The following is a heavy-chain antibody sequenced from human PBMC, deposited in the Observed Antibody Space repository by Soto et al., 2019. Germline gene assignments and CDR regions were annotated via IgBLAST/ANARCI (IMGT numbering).Heavy chain of an antibody. J-gene: IGHJ6*03. D-gene: IGHD6-6*01. CDR2: ISAYNGNT. V-gene: IGHV1-18*01. CDR1: GYTFTSYG. CDR3: ARVSGIAARPPHYYYYYYMDV. Sequence: ASVKVSCKASGYTFTSYGISWVRQAPGQGLEWMGWISAYNGNTNYAQKLQGRVTMTTDTSTSTAYMELRSLRSDDTAVYYCARVSGIAARPPHYYYYYYMDVWGKGTTVTVSS.